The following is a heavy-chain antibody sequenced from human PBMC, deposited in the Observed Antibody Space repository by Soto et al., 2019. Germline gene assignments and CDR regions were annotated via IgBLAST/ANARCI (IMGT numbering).Heavy chain of an antibody. D-gene: IGHD3-3*01. CDR2: IYYSGST. J-gene: IGHJ6*02. CDR3: ARHFLFLDWFFRDRMDF. CDR1: GGSISSSSYY. Sequence: SETLSLTCTVSGGSISSSSYYWGWIRQPPGKGLERIGSIYYSGSTYYNPSLKSRVTISVDTSKNQFSLKLSSVTAADTAVYYCARHFLFLDWFFRDRMDFCGQGSYVPGSS. V-gene: IGHV4-39*01.